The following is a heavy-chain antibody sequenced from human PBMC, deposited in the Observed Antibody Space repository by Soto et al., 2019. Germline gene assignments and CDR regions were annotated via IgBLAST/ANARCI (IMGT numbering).Heavy chain of an antibody. CDR3: ARDSGYSSAYWEHYFDY. Sequence: GGSLRLSCATSGFSISDKFMSWFRQAPGKGLEWISVISSGGDPSYADSVKGRFTISRDITKNTLFLQMTSLRADDTAVYFCARDSGYSSAYWEHYFDYWGQGTLVTVSS. CDR2: ISSGGDP. V-gene: IGHV3-53*01. CDR1: GFSISDKF. D-gene: IGHD3-16*01. J-gene: IGHJ4*02.